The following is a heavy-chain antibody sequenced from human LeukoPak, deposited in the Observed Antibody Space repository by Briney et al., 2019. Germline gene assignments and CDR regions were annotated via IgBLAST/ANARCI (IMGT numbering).Heavy chain of an antibody. D-gene: IGHD3-3*01. CDR1: GDSISSGTFY. J-gene: IGHJ5*02. Sequence: SETLSLTCTVSGDSISSGTFYWGWVRQPPGKGLEWTGEINHSGSTNYNPSLKSRDTISVDTSKNQFSLKLSSVTAADTAVYYCARGRMYYDFWSGYYRNRPQNWFDPWGQGTLVTVSS. CDR2: INHSGST. CDR3: ARGRMYYDFWSGYYRNRPQNWFDP. V-gene: IGHV4-39*07.